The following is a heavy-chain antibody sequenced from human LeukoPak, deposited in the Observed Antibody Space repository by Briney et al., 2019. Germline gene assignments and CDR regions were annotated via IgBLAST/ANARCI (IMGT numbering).Heavy chain of an antibody. V-gene: IGHV4-30-4*01. CDR3: ATAPYEYIWGTYRTNWFDP. D-gene: IGHD3-16*02. CDR2: SYYSGNT. Sequence: SETLSLTCTVSGGAISSGDYYWSWIRQPPGKGLEWIGYSYYSGNTYYNPSLKSRVTISMDTSKNQFSLKLNSMTAADTAVYYCATAPYEYIWGTYRTNWFDPWGQGALVTVSS. J-gene: IGHJ5*02. CDR1: GGAISSGDYY.